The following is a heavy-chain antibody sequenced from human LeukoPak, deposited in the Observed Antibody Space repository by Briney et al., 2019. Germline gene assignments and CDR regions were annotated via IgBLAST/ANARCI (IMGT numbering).Heavy chain of an antibody. V-gene: IGHV4-4*07. CDR3: ARGSSSWFFDY. J-gene: IGHJ4*02. Sequence: PSETLSLTCSVSGGSISSYYWSWIRQPAGKGLEWIGRIYSSGSTNYNPSLKSRVTMSVDTSKNQFSLKMSSVTAADTAVYYCARGSSSWFFDYWGQGTLVTVSS. CDR1: GGSISSYY. CDR2: IYSSGST. D-gene: IGHD6-13*01.